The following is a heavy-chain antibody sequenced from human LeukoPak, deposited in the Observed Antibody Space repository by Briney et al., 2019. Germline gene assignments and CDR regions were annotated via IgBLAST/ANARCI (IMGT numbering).Heavy chain of an antibody. V-gene: IGHV4-34*01. J-gene: IGHJ4*02. Sequence: SETLSLTCAVYGGSFSGYYWSWIRQPPGKGLEWIGEINHSGSTNYNPSLKSRVTISVDTSKNQFSLKLSSVTAADTAVYYCARDGNNLGQGTLVTVSS. D-gene: IGHD5-24*01. CDR1: GGSFSGYY. CDR2: INHSGST. CDR3: ARDGNN.